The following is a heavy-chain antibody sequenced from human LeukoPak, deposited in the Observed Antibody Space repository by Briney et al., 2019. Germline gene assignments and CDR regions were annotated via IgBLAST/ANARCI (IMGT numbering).Heavy chain of an antibody. V-gene: IGHV3-30-3*01. CDR3: ADSDGYYYDV. J-gene: IGHJ4*02. Sequence: GGSLRLSCVASGFTSGFTFSYYAMHWVRQAPGKGLEWVAFISSDGGNRYFANSVKGRFTISRDNSKNTVYLQMNSLGAEDTAVYYCADSDGYYYDVWGQGPLVTV. CDR2: ISSDGGNR. CDR1: GFTFSYYA. D-gene: IGHD2-15*01.